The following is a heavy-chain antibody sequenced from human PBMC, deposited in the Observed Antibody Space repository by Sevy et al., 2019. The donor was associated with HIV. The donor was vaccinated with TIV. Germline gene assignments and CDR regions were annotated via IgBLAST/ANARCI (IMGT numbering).Heavy chain of an antibody. V-gene: IGHV3-30-3*01. CDR2: ISYDGSNK. D-gene: IGHD6-19*01. J-gene: IGHJ4*02. CDR1: GFTFSSYA. CDR3: ARDIGRTSVAEVFDY. Sequence: GGSLRLSCAASGFTFSSYAMHWVRQAPGKGLEWVAVISYDGSNKYYADSVKGRFTISRDNSKNTLYLQMNSLRAEDTAVYYCARDIGRTSVAEVFDYWDQGTLVTVSS.